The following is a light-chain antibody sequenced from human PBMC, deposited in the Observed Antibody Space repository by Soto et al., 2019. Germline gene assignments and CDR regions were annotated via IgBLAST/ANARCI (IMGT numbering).Light chain of an antibody. CDR1: QSLRSS. CDR3: QQYNNWPQT. J-gene: IGKJ1*01. Sequence: ETMITQSPDTLSVSLGERATLSCRASQSLRSSLAWYQQKPGQAPRLLIYDASTRATGIPARFSGSGSGTDFTLTISGLQSEDFAVYYCQQYNNWPQTFGQGTKV. V-gene: IGKV3-15*01. CDR2: DAS.